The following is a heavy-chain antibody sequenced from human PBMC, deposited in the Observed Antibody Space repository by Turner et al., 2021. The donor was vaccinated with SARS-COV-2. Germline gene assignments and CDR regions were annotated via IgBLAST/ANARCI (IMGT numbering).Heavy chain of an antibody. CDR1: GGPISSYY. J-gene: IGHJ6*02. Sequence: VQLQETRPEPLTPSETLSLSCTVSGGPISSYYWSWIRKPPGRGLEWSGYIHYSGSTNYNPSLNSRVTITVDTSKNQYTLKLSSSPAADTAVYYCAREEFSGWNGGSMDVWGQGTTVTVSS. V-gene: IGHV4-59*12. CDR2: IHYSGST. D-gene: IGHD6-19*01. CDR3: AREEFSGWNGGSMDV.